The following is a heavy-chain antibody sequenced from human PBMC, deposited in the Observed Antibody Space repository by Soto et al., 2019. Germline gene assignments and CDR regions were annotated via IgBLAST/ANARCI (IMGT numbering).Heavy chain of an antibody. CDR3: AHRPLHHGSGSYYYGMDV. CDR1: GFSLSTSGVG. J-gene: IGHJ6*02. D-gene: IGHD3-10*01. Sequence: QITLKESGPTLVKPTQTLTLTCTFSGFSLSTSGVGVGWIRQPPGKALEWLALIYWDDDKRYSPSLKSRLTITKDTSKNQVVLTMTNMDPVDTATYYCAHRPLHHGSGSYYYGMDVWGQGTTVTVSS. V-gene: IGHV2-5*02. CDR2: IYWDDDK.